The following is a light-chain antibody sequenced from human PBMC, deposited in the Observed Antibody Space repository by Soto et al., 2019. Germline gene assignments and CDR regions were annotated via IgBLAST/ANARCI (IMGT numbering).Light chain of an antibody. CDR2: EVG. Sequence: QSALTQPASVSGSPGQSITISCTGTSSDVGGYNYVSWYLQHPGKAPKLLIYEVGNRPSGVSNRFSGSKSGTTASLTISGLQAEDEADYYCSSYTSSNSVVFGGGTKVTVL. J-gene: IGLJ2*01. V-gene: IGLV2-14*01. CDR1: SSDVGGYNY. CDR3: SSYTSSNSVV.